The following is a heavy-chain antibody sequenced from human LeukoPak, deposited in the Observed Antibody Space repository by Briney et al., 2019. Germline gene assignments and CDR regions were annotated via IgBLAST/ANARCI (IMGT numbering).Heavy chain of an antibody. D-gene: IGHD6-19*01. CDR1: GYTFINYH. Sequence: GASVKVSCKSSGYTFINYHISWVRQAPGQGLEWMGGIIPIFGTANYAQKFQGRVTITADESTSTAYMELSSLRSEDTAVYYCARDRRLGIAVAGGPCDYWGQGTLVTVSS. CDR2: IIPIFGTA. CDR3: ARDRRLGIAVAGGPCDY. V-gene: IGHV1-69*13. J-gene: IGHJ4*02.